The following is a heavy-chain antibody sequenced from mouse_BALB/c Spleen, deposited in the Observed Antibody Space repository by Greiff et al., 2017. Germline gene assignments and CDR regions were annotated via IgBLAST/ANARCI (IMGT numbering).Heavy chain of an antibody. Sequence: QVQLKESGPGLVAPSQSLSITCTVSGFSLTGYGVNWVRQPPGKGLEWLGMIWGDGSTDYNSALKSRLSISKDNSKSQVFLKMNSLQTDDTARYYCARDYYYGSRGLAYWGQGTLVTVSA. CDR1: GFSLTGYG. D-gene: IGHD1-1*01. V-gene: IGHV2-6-7*01. CDR3: ARDYYYGSRGLAY. J-gene: IGHJ3*01. CDR2: IWGDGST.